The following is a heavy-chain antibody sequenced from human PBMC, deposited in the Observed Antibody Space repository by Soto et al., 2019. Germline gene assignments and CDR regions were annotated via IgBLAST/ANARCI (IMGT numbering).Heavy chain of an antibody. CDR3: AGGLRRIFDY. V-gene: IGHV4-34*01. Sequence: QVQLQQWGAGLLKPSETLSLTCAVYGGSFSGYYWSWIRQPPGKGLEWIGEINHSGSTNYNPSLKSRVTMSVDTSKNQFSLKLSSVTAADTAVYYCAGGLRRIFDYWGQGTLVTVSS. J-gene: IGHJ4*02. D-gene: IGHD2-15*01. CDR2: INHSGST. CDR1: GGSFSGYY.